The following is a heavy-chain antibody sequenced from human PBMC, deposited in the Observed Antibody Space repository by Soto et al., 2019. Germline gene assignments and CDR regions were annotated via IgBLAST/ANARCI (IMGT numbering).Heavy chain of an antibody. CDR3: ARVSSNYDFWSGYYRSWYFDL. CDR2: INAGNGNT. D-gene: IGHD3-3*01. Sequence: QVQLVQSGAEVKKPGASVKDSCKASGYTFTSYAMHWVRQAPGQRLEWMGWINAGNGNTKYSQKFQGRVTITRDTSASTAYMELSSLRSEDTAVYYCARVSSNYDFWSGYYRSWYFDLWGRGTLVTVSS. CDR1: GYTFTSYA. J-gene: IGHJ2*01. V-gene: IGHV1-3*01.